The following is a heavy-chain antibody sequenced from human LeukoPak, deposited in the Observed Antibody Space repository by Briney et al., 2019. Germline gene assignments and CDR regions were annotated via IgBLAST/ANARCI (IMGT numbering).Heavy chain of an antibody. D-gene: IGHD3-10*01. J-gene: IGHJ5*02. CDR3: ARGRALITMVRGARTNWFDP. CDR1: GGSFSGYC. V-gene: IGHV4-34*01. CDR2: INHSGST. Sequence: KTSETLSLTCAVYGGSFSGYCWSWIRQPPGKGLEWIGEINHSGSTNYNPSLKSRVTISVDTSKNQFSLKLSSVTAADTAVYYCARGRALITMVRGARTNWFDPWGQGTLVTVSS.